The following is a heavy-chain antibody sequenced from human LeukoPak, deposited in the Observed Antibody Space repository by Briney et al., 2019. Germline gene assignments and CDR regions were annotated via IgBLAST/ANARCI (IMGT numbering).Heavy chain of an antibody. CDR3: AKYGDYLDS. D-gene: IGHD4-17*01. J-gene: IGHJ4*02. V-gene: IGHV3-7*01. Sequence: PGGSLRLSCGASGFTFNRSWMSWVRQAPGKGLEWLASIKEDGGEKYYVDSLKGRITISRDNAKTSLYLQMNSLRVEDTAVYYCAKYGDYLDSWGQGTLVTVSS. CDR1: GFTFNRSW. CDR2: IKEDGGEK.